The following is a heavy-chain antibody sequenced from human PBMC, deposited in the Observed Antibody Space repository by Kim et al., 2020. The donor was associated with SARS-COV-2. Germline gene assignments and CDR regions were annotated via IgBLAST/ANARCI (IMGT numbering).Heavy chain of an antibody. CDR1: GGTFSSYA. D-gene: IGHD1-26*01. V-gene: IGHV1-69*04. CDR2: IIPILGIA. Sequence: SVKVSCKASGGTFSSYAISWVRQAPGQGLEWMGRIIPILGIANYAQKFQGRVTITADKSTSTAYMELSSLRSEDTAVYYCARFPRVGATFDYWGQGTLVTVSS. J-gene: IGHJ4*02. CDR3: ARFPRVGATFDY.